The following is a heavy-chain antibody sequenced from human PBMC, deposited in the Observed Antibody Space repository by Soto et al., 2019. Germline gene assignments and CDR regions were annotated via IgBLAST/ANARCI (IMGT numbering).Heavy chain of an antibody. D-gene: IGHD1-20*01. CDR3: ATSRGITGTTKFGY. CDR2: FDPEDGET. CDR1: GYTLAGLS. V-gene: IGHV1-24*01. Sequence: ASVKVSCKGSGYTLAGLSMHWVRQAPGKGLEWMGGFDPEDGETIYAQKFQGRVTMTEDTSTDTAYMELSSLRSEDTAVYYCATSRGITGTTKFGYWGQGTLVTVSS. J-gene: IGHJ4*02.